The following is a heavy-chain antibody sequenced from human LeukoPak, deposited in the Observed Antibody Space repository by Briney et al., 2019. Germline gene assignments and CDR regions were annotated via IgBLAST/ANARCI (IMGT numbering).Heavy chain of an antibody. J-gene: IGHJ4*02. CDR2: INHSGST. Sequence: SETLSLTCAVYGGSFSGYYWSWIRQPPGKGLEWIGEINHSGSTNYNPSLKSRATISVDTSKNQFSLKLSSVTAADTAVYYCARGTRWNYDSSGYFYYWGQGTLVTVSS. CDR3: ARGTRWNYDSSGYFYY. CDR1: GGSFSGYY. D-gene: IGHD3-22*01. V-gene: IGHV4-34*01.